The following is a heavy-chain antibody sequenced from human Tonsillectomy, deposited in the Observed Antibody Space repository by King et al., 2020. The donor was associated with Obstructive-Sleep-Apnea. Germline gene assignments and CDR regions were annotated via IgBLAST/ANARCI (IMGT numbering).Heavy chain of an antibody. CDR2: IYYSGST. CDR1: GGSISSGGYY. V-gene: IGHV4-31*03. CDR3: ARAPFTISFDP. J-gene: IGHJ5*02. Sequence: HVQLQESGPGLVKPSQTLSLTCTVSGGSISSGGYYWSWIRQHPGKGLEWIGYIYYSGSTYYNPSLTRRVTISVDTYKNQFSLKLSSVTAADTAVYYCARAPFTISFDPWGQGTLVTVSS. D-gene: IGHD3-9*01.